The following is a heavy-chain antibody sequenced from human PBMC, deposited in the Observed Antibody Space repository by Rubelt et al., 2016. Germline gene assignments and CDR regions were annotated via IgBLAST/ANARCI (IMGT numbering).Heavy chain of an antibody. V-gene: IGHV4-38-2*02. CDR1: GYSISSGYY. Sequence: QVQLQESGPGLVKPSETLSLTCTVSGYSISSGYYWGWIRQPPGTGLEWIGNVYHSGRTYYNPSLKSLVTISVDTSKNQFSLRLSSVTAADTAVYYCARGPDSSGWYGDYWGQGTLVTVSS. J-gene: IGHJ4*02. CDR2: VYHSGRT. D-gene: IGHD6-19*01. CDR3: ARGPDSSGWYGDY.